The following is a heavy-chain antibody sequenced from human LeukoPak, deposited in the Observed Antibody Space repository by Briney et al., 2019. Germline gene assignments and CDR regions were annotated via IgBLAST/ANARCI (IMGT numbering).Heavy chain of an antibody. D-gene: IGHD6-19*01. CDR2: IYYSGST. V-gene: IGHV4-39*01. CDR1: GGSISSSSYY. Sequence: SETLSLTCTVSGGSISSSSYYWRWIRQPPGEGLEWIGSIYYSGSTYYNPSLKSRVTISVDTSKNQFSLKLSSVTAADTAVYYCARRSEGSSGWSYFDYWGQGTLVTVSS. J-gene: IGHJ4*02. CDR3: ARRSEGSSGWSYFDY.